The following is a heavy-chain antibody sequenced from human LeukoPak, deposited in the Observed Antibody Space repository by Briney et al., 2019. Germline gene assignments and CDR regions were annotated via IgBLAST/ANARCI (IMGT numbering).Heavy chain of an antibody. D-gene: IGHD2-2*01. Sequence: SETLSLTCTVSGGSISNYFWSWIRQPPGKGLEWIGYIYYSGSPNYSPSLKSRVTISVDMSKNQFSLKLSSVTAADTAVYYCARAGKVVPALAFDIWGQGTMVTVSS. CDR3: ARAGKVVPALAFDI. V-gene: IGHV4-59*08. J-gene: IGHJ3*02. CDR1: GGSISNYF. CDR2: IYYSGSP.